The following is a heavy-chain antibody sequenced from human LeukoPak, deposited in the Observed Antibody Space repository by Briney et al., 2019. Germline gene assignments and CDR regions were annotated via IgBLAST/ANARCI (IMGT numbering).Heavy chain of an antibody. CDR1: GGSFSGYY. Sequence: SETLSLTCAVYGGSFSGYYWSWIRQPPGKGLEWIGEINHSGSTNYNPSLKSRVTISVDTSKNQFSLKLSSVTAADTAVYYCARQRGGMVRGVIAHWGQGTLVTVSS. J-gene: IGHJ4*02. CDR2: INHSGST. V-gene: IGHV4-34*01. D-gene: IGHD3-10*01. CDR3: ARQRGGMVRGVIAH.